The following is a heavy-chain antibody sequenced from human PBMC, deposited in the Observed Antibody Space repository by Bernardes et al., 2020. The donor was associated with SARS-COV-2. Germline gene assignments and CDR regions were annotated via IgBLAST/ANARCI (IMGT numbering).Heavy chain of an antibody. J-gene: IGHJ4*02. CDR3: ARGGNYYLDY. CDR2: IDDAATTR. Sequence: VWSLILSCAASGFSFSTSWMHWVHQAPGKGLVWVSRIDDAATTRNYADAVKGRFTVSRDNAKNTLYLQMDSLTDEDAAFYYCARGGNYYLDYWGQGTLVTVSS. CDR1: GFSFSTSW. V-gene: IGHV3-74*01. D-gene: IGHD1-26*01.